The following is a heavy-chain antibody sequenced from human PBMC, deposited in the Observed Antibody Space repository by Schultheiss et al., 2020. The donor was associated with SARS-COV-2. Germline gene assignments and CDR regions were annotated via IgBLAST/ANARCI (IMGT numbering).Heavy chain of an antibody. V-gene: IGHV3-23*01. CDR3: ARDCTNGVCPLEGMDV. Sequence: GGSLRLSCAASGFTFSSYAMSWVRQAPGKGLEWVSAISGSGGSTYYADSVKGHFTISRDNSKNTLYLQMNSLRAEDTAVYYCARDCTNGVCPLEGMDVWGQGTTVTVSS. D-gene: IGHD2-8*01. CDR2: ISGSGGST. J-gene: IGHJ6*02. CDR1: GFTFSSYA.